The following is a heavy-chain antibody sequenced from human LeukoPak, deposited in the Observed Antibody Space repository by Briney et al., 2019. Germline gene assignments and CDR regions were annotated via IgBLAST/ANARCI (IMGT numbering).Heavy chain of an antibody. D-gene: IGHD3-10*01. CDR1: GFTFSSSG. Sequence: GGSLRLSCAASGFTFSSSGMGWVRQAPGKGLECVSPITGSGGSTSYTDSVKGRFTISRDNAKNSLYLQMNSLRAEDTAVYYCARAEDGSGSYYSGIDWGQGTLVTVSS. J-gene: IGHJ4*02. CDR2: ITGSGGST. V-gene: IGHV3-23*01. CDR3: ARAEDGSGSYYSGID.